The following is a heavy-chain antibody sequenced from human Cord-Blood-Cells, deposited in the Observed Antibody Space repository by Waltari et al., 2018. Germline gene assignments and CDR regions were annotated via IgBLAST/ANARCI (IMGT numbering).Heavy chain of an antibody. J-gene: IGHJ5*02. CDR2: INHSGST. CDR1: GGSVSGYY. CDR3: ARGGEDNWFDP. D-gene: IGHD3-10*01. V-gene: IGHV4-34*01. Sequence: QVQLQQWGAGLLKPSETLSLTCAVYGGSVSGYYWSWIRQPPGKGLEWIGEINHSGSTNYNPSLKSRVTISVDTSKNQFSLKLSSVTAADTAVYYCARGGEDNWFDPWGQGTLVTVSS.